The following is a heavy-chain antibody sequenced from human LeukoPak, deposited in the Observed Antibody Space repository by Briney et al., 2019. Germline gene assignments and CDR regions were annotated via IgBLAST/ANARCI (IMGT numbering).Heavy chain of an antibody. CDR2: IRSKAYGGTT. CDR1: GFTFGEYA. Sequence: GGSLRLSCTASGFTFGEYAMSWFRQAPGKGLEWVGFIRSKAYGGTTEYAASVKGRFTISRDDSKSIAYLQMNSLKTEDTAVYYCTRATEDSSGYYPPYYFDYWGQGTLVTVSS. V-gene: IGHV3-49*03. D-gene: IGHD3-22*01. CDR3: TRATEDSSGYYPPYYFDY. J-gene: IGHJ4*02.